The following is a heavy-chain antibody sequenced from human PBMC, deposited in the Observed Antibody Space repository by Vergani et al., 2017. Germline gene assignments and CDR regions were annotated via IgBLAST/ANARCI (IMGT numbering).Heavy chain of an antibody. J-gene: IGHJ5*02. CDR1: GGSFSGYY. D-gene: IGHD1-14*01. Sequence: QVQLQQWGAGLLKPSETLSLTCAVYGGSFSGYYWSWIRQHPGKGLEWIGYIYYSGSTYYNPSPKSRVTISVDTSKNQFSRKLSSVTAADTAVYYCASPGGPGSVVGRYNWFDPWGQGTLVTVSS. V-gene: IGHV4-34*01. CDR2: IYYSGST. CDR3: ASPGGPGSVVGRYNWFDP.